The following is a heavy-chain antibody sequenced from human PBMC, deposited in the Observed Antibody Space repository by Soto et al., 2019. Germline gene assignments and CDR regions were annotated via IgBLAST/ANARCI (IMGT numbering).Heavy chain of an antibody. J-gene: IGHJ6*02. CDR1: GGTFSSYA. Sequence: ASVKVSCKASGGTFSSYAISWVRQAPGQGLEWMGGIIPIFGTANYAQKFQGRVTITADESTSTAYMELSSLRSEDTAVYYCARKYSSSFGYYYYGMEVWGQGTTVTVSS. CDR2: IIPIFGTA. CDR3: ARKYSSSFGYYYYGMEV. V-gene: IGHV1-69*13. D-gene: IGHD6-6*01.